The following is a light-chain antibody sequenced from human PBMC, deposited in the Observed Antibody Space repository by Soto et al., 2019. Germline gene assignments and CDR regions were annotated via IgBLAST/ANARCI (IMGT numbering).Light chain of an antibody. CDR3: QQYDTSPRR. Sequence: MLTQSPGTLSLSPGERATLSCRASQSVSSNYLAWYQQKSVQAPRLLIYGASNRTTGIPDRFSGSGSGADLTLTIRRLEHEDFAVYYCQQYDTSPRRFGQGTKVEFK. CDR2: GAS. CDR1: QSVSSNY. V-gene: IGKV3-20*01. J-gene: IGKJ1*01.